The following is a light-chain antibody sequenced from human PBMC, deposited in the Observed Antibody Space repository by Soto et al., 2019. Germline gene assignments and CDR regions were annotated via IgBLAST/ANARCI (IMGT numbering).Light chain of an antibody. CDR2: GAS. Sequence: EIAMTQAPATLSVSPGERAALSCRASQSVSSNLAWYQQKPGQAPRLLIYGASSRATGTPARFSGSGSGTDFALTISSLQSEDFAVYYCQQYNNWPPFTFGPGTKVDIK. CDR1: QSVSSN. J-gene: IGKJ3*01. V-gene: IGKV3-15*01. CDR3: QQYNNWPPFT.